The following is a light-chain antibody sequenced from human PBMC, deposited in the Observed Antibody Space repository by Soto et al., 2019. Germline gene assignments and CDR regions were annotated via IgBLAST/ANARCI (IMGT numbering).Light chain of an antibody. J-gene: IGLJ2*01. V-gene: IGLV2-14*01. CDR1: SSDVGGYNY. CDR3: SSQTSSSTWV. Sequence: QSVLTQPASVSGSPGQSITISCTGTSSDVGGYNYVSWYQQHPGKAPKLMIYEVSNRPSGVSNRFSASKSGNTASLTISGLQAEDEAEYYCSSQTSSSTWVFGGGTKVTVL. CDR2: EVS.